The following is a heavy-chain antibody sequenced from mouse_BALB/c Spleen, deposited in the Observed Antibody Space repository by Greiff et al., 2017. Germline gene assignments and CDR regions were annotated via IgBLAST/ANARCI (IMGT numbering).Heavy chain of an antibody. J-gene: IGHJ3*01. D-gene: IGHD2-10*01. CDR3: ATYYGRFAY. CDR1: GYTFTDYA. V-gene: IGHV1S137*01. Sequence: VQLQQSGAELVRPGVSVKISCKGSGYTFTDYAMHWVKQSHAQGLEWIGVISTYYGDASYNQKFKGKATMTVDKSSSTAYMELARLTSEDSAIYYCATYYGRFAYWGQGTLVTVSA. CDR2: ISTYYGDA.